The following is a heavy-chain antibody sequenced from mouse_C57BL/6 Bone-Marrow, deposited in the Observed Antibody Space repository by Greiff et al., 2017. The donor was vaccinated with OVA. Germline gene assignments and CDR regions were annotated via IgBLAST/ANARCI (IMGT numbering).Heavy chain of an antibody. J-gene: IGHJ3*01. V-gene: IGHV10-1*01. CDR2: IRSKSNNYAT. D-gene: IGHD1-1*01. CDR1: GFSFNTYA. CDR3: VRQYYYGTPAWFAY. Sequence: EVQLVESGGGLVQPKGSLKLSCAASGFSFNTYAMNWVRQAPGKGLEWVARIRSKSNNYATYYADSVKDRFTISRDDSESMLYLQMNNLKTEDTAMDYCVRQYYYGTPAWFAYWGQGTLVTVSA.